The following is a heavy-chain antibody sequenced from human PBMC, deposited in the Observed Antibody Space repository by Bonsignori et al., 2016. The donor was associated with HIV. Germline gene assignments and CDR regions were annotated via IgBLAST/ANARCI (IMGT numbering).Heavy chain of an antibody. CDR2: INPSGGST. Sequence: WVRQAPGQGLEWMGIINPSGGSTSYAQKFQGRVTMTRDTSTSTVYMELSSLRSEDTAVYYCARDREGYCSSTSCPNWFDPWGQGTLVTVSS. V-gene: IGHV1-46*01. CDR3: ARDREGYCSSTSCPNWFDP. J-gene: IGHJ5*02. D-gene: IGHD2-2*01.